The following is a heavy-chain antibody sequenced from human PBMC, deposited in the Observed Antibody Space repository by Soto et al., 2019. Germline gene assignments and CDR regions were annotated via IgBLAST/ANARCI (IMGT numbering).Heavy chain of an antibody. CDR2: IKQDGSEK. Sequence: EVQLVESGGGLVQPGGPLRLSCAASGFTFSSYWMSWVRQAPGKGLEWVANIKQDGSEKYYVDSVKGRFTISRDNAKNSLYLQMNSLRAEDTAVYYCARGLGIRGNWFDPWGQGTLVTVSS. CDR1: GFTFSSYW. V-gene: IGHV3-7*01. CDR3: ARGLGIRGNWFDP. J-gene: IGHJ5*02. D-gene: IGHD7-27*01.